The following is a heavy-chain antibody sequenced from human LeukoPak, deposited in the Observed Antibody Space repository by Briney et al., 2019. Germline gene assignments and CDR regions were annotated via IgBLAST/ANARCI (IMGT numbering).Heavy chain of an antibody. J-gene: IGHJ4*02. CDR1: GGSISSSSYY. Sequence: SVTLSLTCSVSGGSISSSSYYCAWTRQPPGKGLGWIGLIYHSGSTYYSPAFKSRVTISVDTSKNQFSLELSSVTAADTAVYYCARDLSRTFFDHWGQGTLVTVSS. CDR2: IYHSGST. D-gene: IGHD2-2*01. CDR3: ARDLSRTFFDH. V-gene: IGHV4-39*07.